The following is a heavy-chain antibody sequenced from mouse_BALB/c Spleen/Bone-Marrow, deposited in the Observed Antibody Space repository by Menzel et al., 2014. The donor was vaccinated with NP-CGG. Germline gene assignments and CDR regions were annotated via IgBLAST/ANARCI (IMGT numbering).Heavy chain of an antibody. CDR1: GFTLTDYY. J-gene: IGHJ4*01. V-gene: IGHV7-3*02. Sequence: EVHLVESGGGLVQPGGSLRPSCATSGFTLTDYYMSWVRQPPGKALEWLGFIRNKANGYTTEYSASVKGWFTISRDNSQSILYLQMNTLRAEDSATYYCARDGNYVDYWGQGTSVTVSS. D-gene: IGHD2-1*01. CDR2: IRNKANGYTT. CDR3: ARDGNYVDY.